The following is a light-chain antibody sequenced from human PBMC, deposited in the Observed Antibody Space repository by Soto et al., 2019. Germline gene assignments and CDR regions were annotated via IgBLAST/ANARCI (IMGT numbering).Light chain of an antibody. J-gene: IGKJ5*01. CDR3: QQLDSYSPAIT. CDR1: QGIASD. V-gene: IGKV1-9*01. CDR2: AAS. Sequence: DMQLTQSPSFLSASVGDRVTITCRASQGIASDLAWYQQKPGKAPKLLIYAASTLQSGVPSRFSGSGSGTEFTLTISSLQPEDFATYYCQQLDSYSPAITFGQGTRLEIK.